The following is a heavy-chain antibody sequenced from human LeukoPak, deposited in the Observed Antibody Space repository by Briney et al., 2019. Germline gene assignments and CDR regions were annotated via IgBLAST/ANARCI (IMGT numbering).Heavy chain of an antibody. V-gene: IGHV6-1*01. J-gene: IGHJ4*02. CDR2: TYYRSKWYN. Sequence: SQTLSLTCAISGDSVSSNSAAWNWIRQSPSRGLEWLGRTYYRSKWYNDYAVSVKSRIIINADTSKNQFSLQLNSVTPEDTAVYYCAGGGNYYDSSGYYYELGYWGQGTLVTVSS. CDR1: GDSVSSNSAA. D-gene: IGHD3-22*01. CDR3: AGGGNYYDSSGYYYELGY.